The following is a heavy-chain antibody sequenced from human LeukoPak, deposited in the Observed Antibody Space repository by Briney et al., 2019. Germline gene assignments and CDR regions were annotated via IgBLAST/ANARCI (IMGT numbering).Heavy chain of an antibody. CDR1: GFTFSSYW. D-gene: IGHD1-26*01. J-gene: IGHJ4*02. CDR3: ARDGPEWEIPFDY. CDR2: INQDGSEK. Sequence: GSLRLSCAASGFTFSSYWMTWVRQAPGKGLEWVANINQDGSEKNYVNSVKGRFTISRDNAKNSLYLQMNSLRAEDTAVYYCARDGPEWEIPFDYWGQGTLVAVSS. V-gene: IGHV3-7*01.